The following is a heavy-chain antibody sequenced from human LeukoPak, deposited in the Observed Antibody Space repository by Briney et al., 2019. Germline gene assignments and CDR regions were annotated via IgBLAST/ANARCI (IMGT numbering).Heavy chain of an antibody. CDR3: XRSDCSGGSCYEVY. Sequence: SETLSLTCTVSGGFISSYYWSWIRQPPGKGLEWIGYIYYSGSTNYNPSLKSRVTISVDTSKNQFSLKLSSVTAADTAVYYCXRSDCSGGSCYEVYWGQGTLVTVSS. CDR1: GGFISSYY. CDR2: IYYSGST. D-gene: IGHD2-15*01. J-gene: IGHJ4*02. V-gene: IGHV4-59*08.